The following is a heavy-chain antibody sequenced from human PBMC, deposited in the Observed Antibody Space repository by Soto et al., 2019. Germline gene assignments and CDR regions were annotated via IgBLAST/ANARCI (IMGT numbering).Heavy chain of an antibody. CDR3: ARGNPFNYAGFDV. V-gene: IGHV1-8*01. J-gene: IGHJ6*02. Sequence: ASVKVSCKASGYTFSDFDINWLRQAAGQGPEWMGWMNAKSGDTFSAQRLQGKFNMTWDTSLSTAYMEVGSLTSDDAAIYYCARGNPFNYAGFDVWGQAPTVTVSS. D-gene: IGHD3-16*01. CDR2: MNAKSGDT. CDR1: GYTFSDFD.